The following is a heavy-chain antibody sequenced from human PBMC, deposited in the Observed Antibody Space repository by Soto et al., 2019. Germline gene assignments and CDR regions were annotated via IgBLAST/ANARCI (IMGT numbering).Heavy chain of an antibody. CDR1: GFTFSSYA. J-gene: IGHJ4*02. Sequence: QVQLVESGGGVVQPGRSLRLSCAASGFTFSSYAMHWVRQAPGKGLEWVAVISYDGSNKYYADSVKGRFTISRDNSKNTLYLQMNRLRAEDTALYYCARDMAPLSGVGWLLLYWGQGTLVTVS. V-gene: IGHV3-30-3*01. CDR3: ARDMAPLSGVGWLLLY. D-gene: IGHD3-22*01. CDR2: ISYDGSNK.